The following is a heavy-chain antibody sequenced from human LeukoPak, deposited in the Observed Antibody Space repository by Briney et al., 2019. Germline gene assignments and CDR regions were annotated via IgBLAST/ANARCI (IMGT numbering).Heavy chain of an antibody. J-gene: IGHJ5*02. CDR1: GGTFSSYA. Sequence: EASVKVSCKASGGTFSSYAISWVRQAPGQGLEWMGWISAYNGNTNYAQKLQGRVTMTTDTSTSTAYMELRSLRSDDTAVYYCARDRGYNWFDPWAREPWSPSPQ. CDR3: ARDRGYNWFDP. D-gene: IGHD2-15*01. V-gene: IGHV1-18*01. CDR2: ISAYNGNT.